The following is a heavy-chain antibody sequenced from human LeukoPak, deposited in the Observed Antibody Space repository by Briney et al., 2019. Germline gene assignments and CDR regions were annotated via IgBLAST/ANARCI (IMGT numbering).Heavy chain of an antibody. CDR2: ISYDGSNK. CDR1: GFTFSSYG. Sequence: GRSLRLSCAASGFTFSSYGMHWVRQAPGKGLEWVAVISYDGSNKYYADSVKGRFTISRDNSKNTLYLQMNSLRAEDTAVYYCAKSSDYYGSGSYDYWGQGTLVTVSS. J-gene: IGHJ4*02. CDR3: AKSSDYYGSGSYDY. D-gene: IGHD3-10*01. V-gene: IGHV3-30*18.